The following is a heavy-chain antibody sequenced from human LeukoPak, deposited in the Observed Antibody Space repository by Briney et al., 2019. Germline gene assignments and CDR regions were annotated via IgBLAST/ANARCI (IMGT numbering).Heavy chain of an antibody. CDR2: MNPNSGNT. V-gene: IGHV1-8*02. D-gene: IGHD4-17*01. CDR3: ARTDGDYVGY. CDR1: GGTFSSYA. J-gene: IGHJ4*02. Sequence: ASVKVSCKASGGTFSSYAISWVRQAPGQGLEWMGRMNPNSGNTGYAQKFQGRVTMTRNTSISTAYMELSSLRSEDTAVYYCARTDGDYVGYWGQGTLVTVSS.